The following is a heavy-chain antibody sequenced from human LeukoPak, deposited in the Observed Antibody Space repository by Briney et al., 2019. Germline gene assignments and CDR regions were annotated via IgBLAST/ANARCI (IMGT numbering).Heavy chain of an antibody. J-gene: IGHJ4*02. Sequence: GGSLRLSCTASGFTFGDYAMSWFRQAPGKGLEWVGFIRSKAYGCTTEYAASVKGRFNISRDDSKSIAYLQMNSLKTEDTAVYYCTRADSSGYYPFPPFDYWGQGTLVTVSS. CDR3: TRADSSGYYPFPPFDY. CDR2: IRSKAYGCTT. CDR1: GFTFGDYA. V-gene: IGHV3-49*03. D-gene: IGHD3-22*01.